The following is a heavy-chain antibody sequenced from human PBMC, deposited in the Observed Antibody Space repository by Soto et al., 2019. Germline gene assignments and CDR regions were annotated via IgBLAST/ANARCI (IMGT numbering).Heavy chain of an antibody. Sequence: SVKVSCKASGDTFTSYGITWVRQAPGQGLEWMGWISGNNGNTNHAPKLQGRVTMTTDTSTTTAYMELRSLRSDDTAVYYCARGHLRSSSSVYYYDMDVWGQGTTVTVSS. V-gene: IGHV1-18*04. CDR1: GDTFTSYG. D-gene: IGHD6-6*01. CDR3: ARGHLRSSSSVYYYDMDV. J-gene: IGHJ6*02. CDR2: ISGNNGNT.